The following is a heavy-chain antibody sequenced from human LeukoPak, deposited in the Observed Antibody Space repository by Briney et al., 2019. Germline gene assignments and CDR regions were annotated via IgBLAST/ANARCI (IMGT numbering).Heavy chain of an antibody. Sequence: PSETLSLTCAVYGGSFSGYYWSWIRQPPGKGLEWIGEINHSGNTNFNPSLKSRVTISVDTSKNQFSLKLSSVTAADTAVYYCAVAAAVDYYYYGMDVWGQGTTVTVSS. V-gene: IGHV4-34*01. CDR1: GGSFSGYY. D-gene: IGHD6-13*01. CDR3: AVAAAVDYYYYGMDV. CDR2: INHSGNT. J-gene: IGHJ6*02.